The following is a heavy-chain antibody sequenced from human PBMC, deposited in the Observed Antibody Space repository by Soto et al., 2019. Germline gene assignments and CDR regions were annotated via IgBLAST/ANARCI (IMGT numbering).Heavy chain of an antibody. CDR1: GFSFSGSS. CDR3: TRLSTNAPYDACDL. Sequence: GGSLRLSCAASGFSFSGSSMHWVRQASGKGLEWVGRIRSGADNYATAYTASMKGRFIISRDDSKNTAYLQMNSLKTEDTAVYYCTRLSTNAPYDACDLWGQGTMVTVSS. D-gene: IGHD2-8*01. CDR2: IRSGADNYAT. J-gene: IGHJ3*01. V-gene: IGHV3-73*01.